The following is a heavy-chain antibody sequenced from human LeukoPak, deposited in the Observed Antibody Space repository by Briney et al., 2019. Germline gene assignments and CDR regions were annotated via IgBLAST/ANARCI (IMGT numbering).Heavy chain of an antibody. V-gene: IGHV4-34*01. CDR2: INHSGST. CDR1: GGSFSGYY. J-gene: IGHJ4*02. D-gene: IGHD3-10*01. CDR3: AQAITMVRGAIDY. Sequence: SETLSLTCAVYGGSFSGYYWNWIRQPPGKGLEWIGEINHSGSTNYNPSLKSRVTISVDTSKNQFSLKLSSVTAADTAVYYCAQAITMVRGAIDYWGQGTLVTVSS.